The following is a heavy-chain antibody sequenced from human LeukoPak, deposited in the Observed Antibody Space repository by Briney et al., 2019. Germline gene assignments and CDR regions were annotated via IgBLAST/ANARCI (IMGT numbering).Heavy chain of an antibody. CDR2: INHTGST. Sequence: SETLSLTCAVYGGSFNGYYWSWIRQPPGKGLEWIGEINHTGSTNYNPSLKSRVTISVDTSKNQFSLKLSSVTAADTAVYYCARMGTSGFFDYWGQGTLVTVSS. V-gene: IGHV4-34*01. D-gene: IGHD6-19*01. J-gene: IGHJ4*02. CDR1: GGSFNGYY. CDR3: ARMGTSGFFDY.